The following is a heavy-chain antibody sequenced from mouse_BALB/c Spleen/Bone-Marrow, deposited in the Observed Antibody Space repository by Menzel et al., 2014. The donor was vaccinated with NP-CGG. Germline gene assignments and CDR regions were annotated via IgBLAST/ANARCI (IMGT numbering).Heavy chain of an antibody. V-gene: IGHV14-3*02. CDR2: IDPANGNT. J-gene: IGHJ4*01. D-gene: IGHD4-1*01. CDR1: GFNIKDTY. CDR3: ARWEYYAMDY. Sequence: EXKLLESGAELVKPGASVKLSCTASGFNIKDTYMHWVKQRPEQGLEWIGRIDPANGNTKYDPKFQGKATITADTSSSTAYLQLSSLTSEDTAVYYCARWEYYAMDYWGQGTSVTVSS.